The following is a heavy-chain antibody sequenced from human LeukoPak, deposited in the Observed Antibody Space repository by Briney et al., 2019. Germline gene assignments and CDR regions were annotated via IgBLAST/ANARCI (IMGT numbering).Heavy chain of an antibody. CDR3: ARDRGIKY. V-gene: IGHV3-7*05. CDR1: GFTFSSYW. CDR2: IKDDGSEK. D-gene: IGHD3-10*01. J-gene: IGHJ4*02. Sequence: PGGSLRHSCAASGFTFSSYWMTWVRQAPGKGLEWVANIKDDGSEKYYVDSVKGRFTISRDNAKDSVYLQMNSLRAEDTAVYYCARDRGIKYWGQGTLVTVSS.